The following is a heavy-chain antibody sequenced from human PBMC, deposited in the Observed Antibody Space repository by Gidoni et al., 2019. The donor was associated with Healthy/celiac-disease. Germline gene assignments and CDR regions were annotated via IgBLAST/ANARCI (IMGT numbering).Heavy chain of an antibody. V-gene: IGHV4-59*01. CDR3: ARVTRIAVAGTYFDY. D-gene: IGHD6-19*01. J-gene: IGHJ4*02. CDR2: IYYSGST. CDR1: GGSISSYY. Sequence: QVQLQESGPGLVKPSETLSLTCTVSGGSISSYYWSWIRQPPGKGLEWIGYIYYSGSTNYNPSLKSRVTISVDTSLNQFSLKLSSVTAADTAVYYCARVTRIAVAGTYFDYWGQGTLVTVSS.